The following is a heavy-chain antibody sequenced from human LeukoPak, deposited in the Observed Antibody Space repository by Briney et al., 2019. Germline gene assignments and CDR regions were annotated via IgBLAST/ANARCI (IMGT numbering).Heavy chain of an antibody. D-gene: IGHD3-9*01. Sequence: GGSLRLSCAGSGFTFSTYGMTWVRQAPGKGLEWVAVISYDGSNKYYADSVKGRFTISRDNSNNTLYLQMNSLRAEDTAVYYCVTEGGLTAYYSPTNDYWGQGTLVTVSS. V-gene: IGHV3-30*03. CDR2: ISYDGSNK. CDR3: VTEGGLTAYYSPTNDY. CDR1: GFTFSTYG. J-gene: IGHJ4*02.